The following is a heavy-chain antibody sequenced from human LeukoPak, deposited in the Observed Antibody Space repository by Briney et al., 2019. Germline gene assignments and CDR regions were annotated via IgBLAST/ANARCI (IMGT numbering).Heavy chain of an antibody. CDR2: ISAYNGNT. CDR3: AREDLSSSWYRDAFDI. V-gene: IGHV1-18*01. Sequence: ASVKVSCKASGYTFTSYGISWVRQAPGQGLEWMGWISAYNGNTNYAQKLQGRVTMTTDTSTSTAYMELRSLRSDDTAVYYCAREDLSSSWYRDAFDIWGQGTMVTVSS. J-gene: IGHJ3*02. CDR1: GYTFTSYG. D-gene: IGHD6-13*01.